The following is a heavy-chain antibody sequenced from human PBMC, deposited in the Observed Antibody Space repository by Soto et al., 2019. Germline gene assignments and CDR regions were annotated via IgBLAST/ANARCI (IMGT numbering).Heavy chain of an antibody. CDR3: ARDEYKGYGDYEDWFDP. V-gene: IGHV1-18*01. J-gene: IGHJ5*02. D-gene: IGHD4-17*01. CDR2: ISAYNGNT. Sequence: ASVKVSCKASGYTFTSYGISWVRQAPGQWLEWMGWISAYNGNTNYAQKLQGRVTMTTDTSTSTAYMELRSLRSDDTAVYYCARDEYKGYGDYEDWFDPWGQGTLVTVSS. CDR1: GYTFTSYG.